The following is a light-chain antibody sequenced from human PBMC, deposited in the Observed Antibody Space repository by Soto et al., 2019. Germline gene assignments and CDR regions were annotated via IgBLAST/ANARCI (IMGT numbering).Light chain of an antibody. J-gene: IGKJ2*01. CDR3: QQLYSYPYN. CDR1: QGISTY. V-gene: IGKV1-9*01. CDR2: VAS. Sequence: DIQLTQSPSFLSASVGDRVTITCRASQGISTYLAWYQQKSGKAPKLLIYVASTLQSVVPSRFSGSGSGTEFTVTISSLQPEDLAIYYCQQLYSYPYNFGQGTKLEI.